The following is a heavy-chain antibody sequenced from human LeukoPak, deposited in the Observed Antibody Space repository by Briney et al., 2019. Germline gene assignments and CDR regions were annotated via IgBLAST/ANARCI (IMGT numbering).Heavy chain of an antibody. J-gene: IGHJ4*02. V-gene: IGHV3-74*01. D-gene: IGHD5-24*01. CDR2: INSDGSTR. CDR3: VRPQDGYNGFDC. CDR1: GFTFTTSW. Sequence: GGSLRLSCAASGFTFTTSWMHWVRQAPGKGLLWVSRINSDGSTRNYADSVKGRFTISRDNAKNALYLQMDSLRAEDAAVYYCVRPQDGYNGFDCWGQGTLVTVSS.